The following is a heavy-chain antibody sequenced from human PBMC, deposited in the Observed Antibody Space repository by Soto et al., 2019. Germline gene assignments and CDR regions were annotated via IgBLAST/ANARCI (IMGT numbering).Heavy chain of an antibody. CDR1: GFTFSSYG. Sequence: GGSLRLSCAASGFTFSSYGMHWVRQAPGKGLEWVAVIWYDGSNKYYADSVKGRFTISRDNSKNTLYLQMNSLRAEDTAVYYCARALFGELTCSAFDIWGQGTMVTVSS. CDR3: ARALFGELTCSAFDI. D-gene: IGHD3-10*02. V-gene: IGHV3-33*01. CDR2: IWYDGSNK. J-gene: IGHJ3*02.